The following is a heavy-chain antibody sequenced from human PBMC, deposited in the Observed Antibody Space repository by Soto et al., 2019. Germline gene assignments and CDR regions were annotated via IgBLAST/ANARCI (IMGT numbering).Heavy chain of an antibody. CDR2: IFYSGST. J-gene: IGHJ4*02. CDR3: ARAFPSCCGVDCSYFDS. V-gene: IGHV4-59*02. Sequence: SETLSLTCTVSGGSVNSYYWSWIRQPPGKGLEWIGYIFYSGSTKSNPSLKSRVTMAVDMSKNQFSLRLTSVTAADTAVYYCARAFPSCCGVDCSYFDSWGQGTLVTVSS. D-gene: IGHD2-21*02. CDR1: GGSVNSYY.